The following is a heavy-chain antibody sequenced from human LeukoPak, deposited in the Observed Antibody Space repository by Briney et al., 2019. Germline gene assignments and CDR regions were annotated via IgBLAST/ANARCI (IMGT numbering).Heavy chain of an antibody. CDR2: IYYSGST. Sequence: SQTLSLTCAVSGGSISSGGYSWSWIRQPPGKGLEWIGYIYYSGSTNYNPSLKSRVTISVDTSKNQFSLKLSSVTAADTAVYYCATGAYSSSWYYYYGMDVWGQGTTVTVSS. V-gene: IGHV4-61*08. CDR1: GGSISSGGYS. J-gene: IGHJ6*02. D-gene: IGHD6-13*01. CDR3: ATGAYSSSWYYYYGMDV.